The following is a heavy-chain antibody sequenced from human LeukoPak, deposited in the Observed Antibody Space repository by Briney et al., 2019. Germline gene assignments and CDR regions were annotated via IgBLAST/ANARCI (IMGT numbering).Heavy chain of an antibody. CDR3: AVPTGTRVTGPDF. Sequence: PGGSLRLSCAASGFTFSNYAMSWFRQAPGKGLEWVSATSGSGGDTYYADSMKGRFTISRDNSKNTLYLQMNNLRAEDTAVYYCAVPTGTRVTGPDFWGQGTLVTVSS. CDR1: GFTFSNYA. V-gene: IGHV3-23*01. J-gene: IGHJ4*02. D-gene: IGHD3-9*01. CDR2: TSGSGGDT.